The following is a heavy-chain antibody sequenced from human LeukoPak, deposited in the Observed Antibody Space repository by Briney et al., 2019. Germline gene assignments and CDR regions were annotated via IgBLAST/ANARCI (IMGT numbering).Heavy chain of an antibody. Sequence: SQTLSLTCTVSGGSISSGGYYWSWIRQHPGKGLEWIGYIYYSGSTYYNPFLKSRVTISVDTSKNQFSLKLSSVTAADTAVYYCARGVGYSGYDLRLFDYWGQGTLVAVSS. J-gene: IGHJ4*02. CDR2: IYYSGST. D-gene: IGHD5-12*01. V-gene: IGHV4-31*03. CDR1: GGSISSGGYY. CDR3: ARGVGYSGYDLRLFDY.